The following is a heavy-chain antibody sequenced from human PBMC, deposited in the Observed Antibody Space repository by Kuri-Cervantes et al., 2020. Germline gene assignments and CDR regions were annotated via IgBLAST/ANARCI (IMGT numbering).Heavy chain of an antibody. CDR1: GFTFSDYY. D-gene: IGHD5-12*01. CDR2: IKQDGSEK. CDR3: ATEPYSGYDSDYYYGMDV. Sequence: GESLKISCAASGFTFSDYYMSWIRQAPGKGLEWVANIKQDGSEKYYVDSVKGRFTISRDNAKNSLYLQMNSLRAEDTAVYYCATEPYSGYDSDYYYGMDVWGQGTTVTVSS. V-gene: IGHV3-7*01. J-gene: IGHJ6*02.